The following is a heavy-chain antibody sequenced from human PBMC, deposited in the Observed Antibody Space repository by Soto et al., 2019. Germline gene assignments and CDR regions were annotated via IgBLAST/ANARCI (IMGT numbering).Heavy chain of an antibody. J-gene: IGHJ4*02. CDR1: GGSISSYY. Sequence: LSLTCTVSGGSISSYYWSWIRQPPGKGLEWIGYIYYSGSTNYNPSLKSRVTISVDTSKNQFSLKLSSVTAADTAVYYCARVATGYFDYWGRGTLVTVSS. V-gene: IGHV4-59*01. D-gene: IGHD5-12*01. CDR2: IYYSGST. CDR3: ARVATGYFDY.